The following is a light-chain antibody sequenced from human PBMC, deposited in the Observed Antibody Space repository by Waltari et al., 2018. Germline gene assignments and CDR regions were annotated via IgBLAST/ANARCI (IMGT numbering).Light chain of an antibody. Sequence: DIVLTQSPGTPSLSPGVRATLSCRASQSVSDTYLAWYQQKPGQGPRLLIYAASSRATGVPDRFSGSGSGTDFTLTISRLEPEDFAVYYCQQYGSSPTFGQGTKLEIK. J-gene: IGKJ2*01. CDR2: AAS. CDR1: QSVSDTY. CDR3: QQYGSSPT. V-gene: IGKV3-20*01.